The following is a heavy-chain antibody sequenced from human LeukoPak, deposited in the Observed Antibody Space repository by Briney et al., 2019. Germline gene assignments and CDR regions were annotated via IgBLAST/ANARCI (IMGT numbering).Heavy chain of an antibody. J-gene: IGHJ3*02. CDR2: IIPIFGTA. D-gene: IGHD3/OR15-3a*01. CDR3: ARDWTGLEPDAFDI. Sequence: ASVKVSCKASGYTFTSYGISWVRQAPGQGLEWMGGIIPIFGTANYAQKFQGRVTITADESTSTAYMELSSLRSEDTAVYYCARDWTGLEPDAFDIWGQGTMVTVSS. V-gene: IGHV1-69*13. CDR1: GYTFTSYG.